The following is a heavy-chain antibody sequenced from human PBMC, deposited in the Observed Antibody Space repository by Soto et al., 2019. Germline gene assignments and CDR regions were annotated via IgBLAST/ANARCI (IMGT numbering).Heavy chain of an antibody. J-gene: IGHJ4*02. D-gene: IGHD6-19*01. V-gene: IGHV4-61*08. CDR3: ARAPYSSGWPDS. CDR2: ISYSGST. CDR1: GGSVSSGGYF. Sequence: QVQLQESGPGLVKPSETLSLTCTVSGGSVSSGGYFWSWIRQPPGKGLEWIGYISYSGSTKYNPSLESRVTISVDTSKKKFSLKLASVTAADTAVYYCARAPYSSGWPDSWGQGTLVTVSS.